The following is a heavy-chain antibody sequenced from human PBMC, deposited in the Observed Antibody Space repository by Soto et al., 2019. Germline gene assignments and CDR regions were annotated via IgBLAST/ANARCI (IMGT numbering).Heavy chain of an antibody. CDR1: GFILNNYA. CDR2: IGGTDGDSDGVP. V-gene: IGHV3-23*01. Sequence: VQLLESGGDLVQPGGSLRLSCVASGFILNNYAMSWVRQAPGKGLEWVSTIGGTDGDSDGVPWYEDSVKGRFTISRDSSGNTLFLHMDNFRAWDSARSYCVKRGRNWGAFDFWGQGTTVVVSS. CDR3: VKRGRNWGAFDF. J-gene: IGHJ3*01. D-gene: IGHD7-27*01.